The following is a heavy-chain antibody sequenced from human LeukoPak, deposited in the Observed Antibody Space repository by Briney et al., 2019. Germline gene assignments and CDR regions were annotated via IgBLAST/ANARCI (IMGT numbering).Heavy chain of an antibody. CDR2: ISGSGGST. D-gene: IGHD5-18*01. J-gene: IGHJ4*02. Sequence: SGGSLRLSCAASGFTFSSYAMSWVRQAPGKGLEWVSAISGSGGSTYYADSVKGRFTISRDNSKNTLYLQMNSLRAEDTAVYYCAKDRRNRGYSYGGIDYWGQGTLVTVSS. CDR3: AKDRRNRGYSYGGIDY. CDR1: GFTFSSYA. V-gene: IGHV3-23*01.